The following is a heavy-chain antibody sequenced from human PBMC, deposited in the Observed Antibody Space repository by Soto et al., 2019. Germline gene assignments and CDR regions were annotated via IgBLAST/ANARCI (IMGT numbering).Heavy chain of an antibody. CDR1: GFTFSNAW. Sequence: EVQLVESGGGLVKPGGSLRLSCAASGFTFSNAWMSWVRQAPGKGLEWVGRIKSKTNGGTTDYAEPVKGRFTISRDDSKNTLYLQMNSLKTEDTAVYYCTTDPPYCGGDCSHPFDYWGQGTLVTVSS. CDR2: IKSKTNGGTT. V-gene: IGHV3-15*01. CDR3: TTDPPYCGGDCSHPFDY. J-gene: IGHJ4*02. D-gene: IGHD2-21*02.